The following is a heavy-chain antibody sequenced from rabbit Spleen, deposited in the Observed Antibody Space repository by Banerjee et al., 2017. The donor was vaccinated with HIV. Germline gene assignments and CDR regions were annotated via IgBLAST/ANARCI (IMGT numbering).Heavy chain of an antibody. CDR2: IDVDSSGNT. CDR1: GFSFSSDYD. J-gene: IGHJ4*01. V-gene: IGHV1S45*01. D-gene: IGHD1-1*01. Sequence: QEQLEESGGGLVKPEGSLTLTCIASGFSFSSDYDMCWVRQAPGTGLEWVACIDVDSSGNTYYASWVNGRFTISSDNAQNTVDLQMHSLTAADTATYFCAREDVGGSYTLWGQGTLVTVS. CDR3: AREDVGGSYTL.